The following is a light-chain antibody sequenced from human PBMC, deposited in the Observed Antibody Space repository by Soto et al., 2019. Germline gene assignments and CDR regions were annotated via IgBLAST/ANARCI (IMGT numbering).Light chain of an antibody. Sequence: EIVLTQSPATLSLSPGERATLSCRASQSVGSYLAWYQQKPGRAPRLLIYDASNRATGIPARFSGGGSGTDFALTISRLEPEDFAIYYGQQRFNWPWTFGQGTNVEIK. V-gene: IGKV3-11*01. CDR3: QQRFNWPWT. J-gene: IGKJ1*01. CDR2: DAS. CDR1: QSVGSY.